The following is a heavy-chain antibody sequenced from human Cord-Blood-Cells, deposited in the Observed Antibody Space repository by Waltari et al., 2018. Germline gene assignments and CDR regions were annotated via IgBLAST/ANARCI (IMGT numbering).Heavy chain of an antibody. V-gene: IGHV3-53*01. J-gene: IGHJ4*02. CDR2: IYSGGST. CDR3: ARGIDDSSGYYDY. D-gene: IGHD3-22*01. CDR1: GFTVSTYY. Sequence: EVQLVESGGGLLQPGGSLRLSGAASGFTVSTYYMSWVRQAPGKGLEGVSVIYSGGSTYYADSVKGRCTISRDNSKNTLYLQMNSLRAEDTAVYYCARGIDDSSGYYDYWGQGTLVTVSS.